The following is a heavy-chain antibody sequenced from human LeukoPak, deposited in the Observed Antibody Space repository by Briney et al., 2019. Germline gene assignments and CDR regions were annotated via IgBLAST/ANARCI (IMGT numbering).Heavy chain of an antibody. V-gene: IGHV1-2*06. CDR2: INPNSGGT. D-gene: IGHD2-21*02. CDR3: ARDSKTGSYCGGDCYPSDY. Sequence: GASVTVSCKASGYTFTGYYMHWVRQAPGQGLEWMGRINPNSGGTNYAQKFQGRVTMTRDTSTSTVYMELSSLRSEDTAVYYCARDSKTGSYCGGDCYPSDYWGQGTLVTVSS. J-gene: IGHJ4*02. CDR1: GYTFTGYY.